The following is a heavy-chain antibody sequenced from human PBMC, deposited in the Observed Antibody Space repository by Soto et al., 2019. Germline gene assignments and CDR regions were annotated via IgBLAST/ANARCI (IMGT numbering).Heavy chain of an antibody. CDR2: IYYSGST. D-gene: IGHD1-1*01. J-gene: IGHJ4*02. CDR3: ARLATRYYFDY. Sequence: ETLSLTCTVSRSSISSYYWRWIRQPPGKGLEWIGSIYYSGSTYYNTSLKSRVTISVDTSKNQFSLMLISVTAADTAVYYCARLATRYYFDYWGQGTLVTVSS. CDR1: RSSISSYY. V-gene: IGHV4-59*01.